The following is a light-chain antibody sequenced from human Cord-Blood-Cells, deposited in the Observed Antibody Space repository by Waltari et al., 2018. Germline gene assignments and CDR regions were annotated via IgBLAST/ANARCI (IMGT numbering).Light chain of an antibody. CDR1: SSDVGGYNY. J-gene: IGLJ3*02. V-gene: IGLV2-11*01. Sequence: QSALTQPLSVSGSPGQSVTISCTGTSSDVGGYNYAPRYQQHPGKPPKLMIYDVSKRPSGVPDRFSGSKSGNTASLTISGLQAEDEADYYCCSYAGSYTWVFGGGTKLTVL. CDR3: CSYAGSYTWV. CDR2: DVS.